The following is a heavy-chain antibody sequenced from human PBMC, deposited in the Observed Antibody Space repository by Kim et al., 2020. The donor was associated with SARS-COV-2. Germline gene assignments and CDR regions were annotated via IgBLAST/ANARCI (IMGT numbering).Heavy chain of an antibody. Sequence: ADSVKGRFTISRDNSKNTLYLQMDSERPDDTALYYCARDQANGGSNYGLDYWGQGPLVPVSS. D-gene: IGHD4-4*01. CDR3: ARDQANGGSNYGLDY. V-gene: IGHV3-30*01. J-gene: IGHJ4*02.